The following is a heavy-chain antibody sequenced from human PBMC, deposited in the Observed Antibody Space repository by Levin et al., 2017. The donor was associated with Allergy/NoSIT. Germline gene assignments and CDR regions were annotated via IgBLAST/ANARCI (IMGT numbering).Heavy chain of an antibody. Sequence: LSLTCAASGFNFRTYEMNWVRQAPGKGPEWVAYISGSGRTIYYADSVKGRFTISRDNVRNSLSLQMNRLRAEDTATYYCARDPEVKNHLNDMGLDVWGQGTTVTVSS. CDR2: ISGSGRTI. CDR3: ARDPEVKNHLNDMGLDV. CDR1: GFNFRTYE. J-gene: IGHJ6*02. D-gene: IGHD3-22*01. V-gene: IGHV3-48*03.